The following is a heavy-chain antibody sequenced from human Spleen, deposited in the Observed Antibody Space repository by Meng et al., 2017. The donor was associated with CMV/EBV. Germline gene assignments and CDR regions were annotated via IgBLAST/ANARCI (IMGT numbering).Heavy chain of an antibody. CDR2: VSGSGAST. J-gene: IGHJ4*02. CDR1: GFTFSSYA. CDR3: AKYGSPATNSRFDC. Sequence: GGSLRLSCAASGFTFSSYAISWVRQAPGKGLEWVSGVSGSGASTYYADSVKGRFTVSRDNSKKTLFLQMNSLRADDTAVYYCAKYGSPATNSRFDCWGQGTLVTVSS. V-gene: IGHV3-23*01. D-gene: IGHD1-26*01.